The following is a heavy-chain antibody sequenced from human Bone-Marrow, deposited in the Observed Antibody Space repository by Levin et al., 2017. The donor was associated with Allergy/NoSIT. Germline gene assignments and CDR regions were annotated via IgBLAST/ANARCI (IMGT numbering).Heavy chain of an antibody. CDR1: GGSSSYFR. D-gene: IGHD5-12*01. CDR2: SDRSGST. Sequence: SETLSLTCAVYGGSSSYFRWSWIRQSPGKGLEWIGESDRSGSTSYTPSLKSRVNISIDMSKKQFSLNLTSVTAADTGVYDCARAGYGGTVSDFDYWGPGALVNVSS. J-gene: IGHJ4*02. V-gene: IGHV4-34*01. CDR3: ARAGYGGTVSDFDY.